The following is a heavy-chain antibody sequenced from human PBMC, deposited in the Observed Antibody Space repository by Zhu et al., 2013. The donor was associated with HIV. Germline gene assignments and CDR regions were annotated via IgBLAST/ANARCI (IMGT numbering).Heavy chain of an antibody. CDR3: TRGMEGQTMTAFDI. V-gene: IGHV1-69-2*01. CDR2: LILEIGET. CDR1: GYTFSDSY. D-gene: IGHD1-1*01. J-gene: IGHJ3*02. Sequence: DVQLVQSEAELKKPGTTVRISRKIYGYTFSDSYIYWMREAPGKGLEWWALLILEIGETKYAEKFQGRVTMTADISTGTVNMDLRTLTSDDMALYYCTRGMEGQTMTAFDIWGPGTMVTVSS.